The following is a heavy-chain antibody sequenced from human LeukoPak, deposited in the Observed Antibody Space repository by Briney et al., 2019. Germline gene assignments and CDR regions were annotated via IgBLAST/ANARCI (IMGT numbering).Heavy chain of an antibody. V-gene: IGHV4-61*01. Sequence: SETLSLTCTVSGGSVSSGSYYWSWIRQPPGKGLEWIGYIYYSGSTNYNPSLKSRVTISVDTSKNQFSLKLSSVTATDTAVYYCARDRRAAAGHYGMDVWGKGTTVTVSS. CDR1: GGSVSSGSYY. CDR2: IYYSGST. CDR3: ARDRRAAAGHYGMDV. J-gene: IGHJ6*04. D-gene: IGHD6-13*01.